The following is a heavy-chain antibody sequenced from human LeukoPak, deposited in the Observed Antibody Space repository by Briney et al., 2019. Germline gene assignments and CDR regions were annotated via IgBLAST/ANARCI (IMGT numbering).Heavy chain of an antibody. D-gene: IGHD6-6*01. CDR2: ISSSSSCI. CDR3: ARGVAARPMWFDP. J-gene: IGHJ5*02. V-gene: IGHV3-21*01. Sequence: GGSLRLSCAASGFTFSSYSMNWVRQAPGKGLEWVSSISSSSSCIYYADSVKGRFTISRDNAKNSLYLQMNSLRAEDTAVYYCARGVAARPMWFDPWGQGTLVTVSS. CDR1: GFTFSSYS.